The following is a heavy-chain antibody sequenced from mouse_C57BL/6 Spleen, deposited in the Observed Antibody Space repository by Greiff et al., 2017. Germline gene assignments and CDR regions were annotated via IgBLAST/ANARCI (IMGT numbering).Heavy chain of an antibody. CDR3: ASCVCTWLAY. CDR1: GFTFSDYG. J-gene: IGHJ3*01. V-gene: IGHV5-17*01. Sequence: EVKLVESGGGLVKPGGSLKLSCAASGFTFSDYGMHWVRQAPEKGLEWVAYISSGSSTIYYADTVKGRFTISRDNAKNTLFLQMTSLRSEDTAIYYCASCVCTWLAYWGQGTLVTVSA. CDR2: ISSGSSTI.